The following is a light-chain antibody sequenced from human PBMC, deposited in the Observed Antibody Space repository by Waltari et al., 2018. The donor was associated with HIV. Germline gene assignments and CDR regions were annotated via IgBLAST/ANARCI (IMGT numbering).Light chain of an antibody. V-gene: IGKV3-20*01. CDR3: QQYGSSPGRT. CDR2: GAS. Sequence: EIVLTQYPGTLSLSPGARATLSCRASQSVSSSYLAWYQQKPGQAPRLLIYGASSRATGIPDRFSGSGSGTDFARTISRLEPEDFAVYYCQQYGSSPGRTFGQGTKVEIK. CDR1: QSVSSSY. J-gene: IGKJ1*01.